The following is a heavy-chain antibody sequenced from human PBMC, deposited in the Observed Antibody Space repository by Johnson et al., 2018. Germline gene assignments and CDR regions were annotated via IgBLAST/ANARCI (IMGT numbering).Heavy chain of an antibody. V-gene: IGHV3-30-3*01. CDR1: GFTFSSYA. CDR3: ARGRITMVRGVNDAFDI. Sequence: QVQLVESGGGVVQPGRSXRLSCAASGFTFSSYAMYWVRQAPGKGLEWVAVISYDGSNKYYADSVKGRFSISRDNSKNTLYLQMNSLRAEDTAVHYCARGRITMVRGVNDAFDIWGQGTMVTVSS. D-gene: IGHD3-10*01. CDR2: ISYDGSNK. J-gene: IGHJ3*02.